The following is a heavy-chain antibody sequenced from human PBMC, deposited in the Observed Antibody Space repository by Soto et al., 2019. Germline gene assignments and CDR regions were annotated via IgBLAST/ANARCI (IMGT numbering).Heavy chain of an antibody. V-gene: IGHV3-30-3*01. CDR1: GFTFSSYA. D-gene: IGHD6-13*01. J-gene: IGHJ4*02. CDR3: ARVYGSGITAVVDY. CDR2: ISYDGSNK. Sequence: QVQLVESGGGVVQPGRSLRLSCAASGFTFSSYAMHWVRQAPGKGLEWVAVISYDGSNKYYADSVKGRFTISRDNSKNTLYLQMNSLRAEDTAVYYCARVYGSGITAVVDYWGQGTLVTVSS.